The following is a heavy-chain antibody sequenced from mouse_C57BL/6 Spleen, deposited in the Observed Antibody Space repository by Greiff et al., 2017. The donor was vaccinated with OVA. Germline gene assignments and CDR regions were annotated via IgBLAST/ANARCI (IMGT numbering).Heavy chain of an antibody. V-gene: IGHV14-4*01. J-gene: IGHJ2*01. CDR1: GFNIKDDY. CDR2: IDPENGDT. Sequence: EVKVVESGAELVRPGASVKLSCTASGFNIKDDYMHWVKQRPEQGLEWIGWIDPENGDTEYASKFQGKATITADTSSNTAYLQLSSLTSEDTAVYYCTTRPGDYWGQGTTLTVSS. CDR3: TTRPGDY.